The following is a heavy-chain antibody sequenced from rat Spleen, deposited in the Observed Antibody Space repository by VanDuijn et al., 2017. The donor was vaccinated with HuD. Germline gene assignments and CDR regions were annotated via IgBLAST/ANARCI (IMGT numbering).Heavy chain of an antibody. V-gene: IGHV2S18*01. D-gene: IGHD1-11*01. Sequence: QVQLKESGPGLVQPSETLSLTCTVSGFSLTTYSVSWVRQPSGKGPEWMGKMWYDGDTTYNSDFKSRLMISKDTSKSQVFLKMNSLKTEDTGVYYCARDGPYYFDHWGQGVMVTVSS. CDR3: ARDGPYYFDH. CDR2: MWYDGDT. J-gene: IGHJ2*01. CDR1: GFSLTTYS.